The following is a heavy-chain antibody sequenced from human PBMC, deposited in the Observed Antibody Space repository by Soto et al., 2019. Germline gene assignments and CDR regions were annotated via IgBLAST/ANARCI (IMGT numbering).Heavy chain of an antibody. CDR1: GYTFTSYG. CDR2: ISAYNGNT. CDR3: ARIFVEMSAAGMRYYYDSSGYYYFGWFDP. D-gene: IGHD3-22*01. Sequence: ASVKVSCKASGYTFTSYGTSWVRQAPGQGLEWMGWISAYNGNTNYAQKLQGRVTMTTDTSTSTAYMELRSLRSDDTAVYYCARIFVEMSAAGMRYYYDSSGYYYFGWFDPWGQGTLVTVSS. V-gene: IGHV1-18*04. J-gene: IGHJ5*02.